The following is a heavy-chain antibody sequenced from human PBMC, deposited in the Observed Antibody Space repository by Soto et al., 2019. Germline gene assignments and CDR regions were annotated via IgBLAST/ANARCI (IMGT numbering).Heavy chain of an antibody. Sequence: GGSLRLSCAACGFTFRSYSLNWVRQAPGKGLEWVSSISGTSYDIYYADSVKGRFIISRDNARDSLSLQMYSLSAEDTAIYFCATSIAGHLGYYGMDVWGQGTAVTVSS. CDR1: GFTFRSYS. J-gene: IGHJ6*02. CDR3: ATSIAGHLGYYGMDV. D-gene: IGHD6-6*01. CDR2: ISGTSYDI. V-gene: IGHV3-21*01.